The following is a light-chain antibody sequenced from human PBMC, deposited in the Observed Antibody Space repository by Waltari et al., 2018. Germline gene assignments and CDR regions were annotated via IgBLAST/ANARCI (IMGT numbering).Light chain of an antibody. J-gene: IGKJ1*01. V-gene: IGKV1D-16*01. CDR3: HQYDTYPQT. CDR2: AAS. Sequence: DVQMTQSPSSLSASVGDRVTITCRASQDIKKWLAWYQQKPDKAPRSLIYAASSLQDGVPSRFSGSRSGTDFTLTITNLQPEDLATYYCHQYDTYPQTFGRGTKVEIK. CDR1: QDIKKW.